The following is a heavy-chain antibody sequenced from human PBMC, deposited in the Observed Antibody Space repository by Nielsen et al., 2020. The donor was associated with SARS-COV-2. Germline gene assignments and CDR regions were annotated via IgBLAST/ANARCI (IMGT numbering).Heavy chain of an antibody. V-gene: IGHV1-69*13. J-gene: IGHJ6*02. CDR2: IIPMFGTV. D-gene: IGHD3-22*01. CDR3: ARYEYYYDSSGQPATIYGMDV. Sequence: SVKVSCKASGGTFSSYAISWVRQAPGQGLEWMGGIIPMFGTVNYAQKFQGRVTITADESTSTAYMELNSLRSEDTAVYYCARYEYYYDSSGQPATIYGMDVWGQGATVTVSS. CDR1: GGTFSSYA.